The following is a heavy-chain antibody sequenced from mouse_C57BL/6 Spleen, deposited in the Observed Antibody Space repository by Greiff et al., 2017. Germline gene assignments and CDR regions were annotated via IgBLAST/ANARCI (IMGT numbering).Heavy chain of an antibody. CDR2: ISSGSSTI. Sequence: DVKLVESGGGLVKPGGSLKLSCAASGFTFSDYGMHWVRQAPEKGLEWVAYISSGSSTIYYADTVKGRFTISRDNAKNTLFLQMTSLRSEDTAMYYCAYYYGSSYDWYFDVWGKGTTVTGSA. CDR3: AYYYGSSYDWYFDV. V-gene: IGHV5-17*01. CDR1: GFTFSDYG. D-gene: IGHD1-1*01. J-gene: IGHJ1*03.